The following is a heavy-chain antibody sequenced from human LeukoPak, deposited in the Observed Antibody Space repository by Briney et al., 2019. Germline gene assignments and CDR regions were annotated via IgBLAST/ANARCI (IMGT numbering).Heavy chain of an antibody. Sequence: SETLSLTCTVSGGSISSGSYYWSWIRQPAGKGLEWIGRIYTSGSTNYNPSLKSRVTISVDTSKNQFSLKLSSVTDADTAVYYCARDGIVRYSSSSGLSYYYMDVWGKGTTVTVSS. V-gene: IGHV4-61*02. J-gene: IGHJ6*03. CDR1: GGSISSGSYY. D-gene: IGHD6-6*01. CDR2: IYTSGST. CDR3: ARDGIVRYSSSSGLSYYYMDV.